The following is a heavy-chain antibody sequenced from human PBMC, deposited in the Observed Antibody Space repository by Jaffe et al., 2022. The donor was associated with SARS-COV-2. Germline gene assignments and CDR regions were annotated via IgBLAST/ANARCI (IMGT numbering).Heavy chain of an antibody. Sequence: EVQLVESGGGLVQPGGSLRLSCVASGFTLSSSWMTWVRQAPGKGLEWVANIKHDGSERNFVDSVKGRFTISRDNAKNSLYLQMTSLRAEDTAVYYCARGWSSSSYVLDLWGQGSLVTVSS. CDR2: IKHDGSER. J-gene: IGHJ5*02. CDR1: GFTLSSSW. V-gene: IGHV3-7*01. D-gene: IGHD2-2*01. CDR3: ARGWSSSSYVLDL.